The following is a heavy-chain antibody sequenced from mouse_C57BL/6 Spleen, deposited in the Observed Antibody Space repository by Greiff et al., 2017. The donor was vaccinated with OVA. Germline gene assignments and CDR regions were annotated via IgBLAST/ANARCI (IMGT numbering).Heavy chain of an antibody. Sequence: EVHLVESGGGLVQPGASLKLSCAASGFTFSDYYMYWVRQTPEKRLEWVAYISNGGGSTYYPDTVKGRFTISRDNAKNTLYLQMDRLKSEDTAMYYCARRAGDYEAFDDWGKGTTLTVSS. J-gene: IGHJ2*01. D-gene: IGHD2-4*01. CDR1: GFTFSDYY. CDR2: ISNGGGST. CDR3: ARRAGDYEAFDD. V-gene: IGHV5-12*01.